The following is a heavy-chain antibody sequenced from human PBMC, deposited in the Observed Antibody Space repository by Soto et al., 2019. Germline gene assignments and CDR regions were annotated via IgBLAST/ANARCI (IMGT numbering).Heavy chain of an antibody. J-gene: IGHJ5*02. CDR3: ARLGPYGSETYSFRYNWFDP. Sequence: GGSLRLSCTTSGFTVSSSHMSWVRQAPGKGLDWVSVIYSGGNSYYAVSVQGRLTISRDNSKNTVYLQMNSLRGEDTAIYYCARLGPYGSETYSFRYNWFDPWGQGTLVTVSS. CDR1: GFTVSSSH. V-gene: IGHV3-53*01. CDR2: IYSGGNS. D-gene: IGHD3-10*01.